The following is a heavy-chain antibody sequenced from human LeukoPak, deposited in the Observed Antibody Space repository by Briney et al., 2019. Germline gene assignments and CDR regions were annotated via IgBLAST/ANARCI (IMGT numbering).Heavy chain of an antibody. J-gene: IGHJ6*03. D-gene: IGHD4-17*01. Sequence: SETLSLTCAVSGYSISSGYYWGWIRQPPGKGLEWIGSIYHSGSTYYNPSLKSRVTISVDTSKNQFSLKLSSVTAADTVVYYCASNLQTDYGLDYYYMDVWGKGTTVTVSS. CDR1: GYSISSGYY. V-gene: IGHV4-38-2*01. CDR2: IYHSGST. CDR3: ASNLQTDYGLDYYYMDV.